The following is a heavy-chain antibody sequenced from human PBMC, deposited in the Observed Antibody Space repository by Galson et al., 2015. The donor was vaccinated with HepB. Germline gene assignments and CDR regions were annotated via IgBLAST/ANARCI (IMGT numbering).Heavy chain of an antibody. CDR2: LNQDGTEK. J-gene: IGHJ4*02. Sequence: SLRLSCATSGFTFSSFWMNWVRQAPGKGLERVASLNQDGTEKYYVDSVEGRFTISRDNAKNSLSLQMSRLRAEDTAVYYCARDGVAAGIYLDSWGQGTLVTVSS. V-gene: IGHV3-7*03. CDR3: ARDGVAAGIYLDS. CDR1: GFTFSSFW. D-gene: IGHD6-13*01.